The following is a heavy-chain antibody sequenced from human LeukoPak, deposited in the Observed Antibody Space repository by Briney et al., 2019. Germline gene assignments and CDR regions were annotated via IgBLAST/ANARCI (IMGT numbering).Heavy chain of an antibody. CDR2: INPNSGGT. CDR1: GYTFTGYY. CDR3: ARVLITMVRGAPLVGY. J-gene: IGHJ4*02. Sequence: ASVNVSCKASGYTFTGYYMHWVRQAPGQGLEWMGWINPNSGGTNYAQKFQGRVTMTRDTSISTAYMELSRLRSDDTAVYYCARVLITMVRGAPLVGYWGQGTLVTVSS. V-gene: IGHV1-2*02. D-gene: IGHD3-10*01.